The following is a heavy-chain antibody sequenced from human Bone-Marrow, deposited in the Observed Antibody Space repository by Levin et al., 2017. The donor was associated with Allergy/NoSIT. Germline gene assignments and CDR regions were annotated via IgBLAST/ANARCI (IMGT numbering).Heavy chain of an antibody. D-gene: IGHD1/OR15-1a*01. CDR3: VKSLNTMTIHDGFDF. V-gene: IGHV3-9*01. J-gene: IGHJ3*01. CDR1: KFMFDDYG. CDR2: ISWNSGKT. Sequence: PPGGSLRLSCATSKFMFDDYGMYWVRQAPGKGLEWVSGISWNSGKTHYADSVKGRFVISRDNAKNSLYLQMNSLRTEDTALYYCVKSLNTMTIHDGFDFWGQGTMVTVSA.